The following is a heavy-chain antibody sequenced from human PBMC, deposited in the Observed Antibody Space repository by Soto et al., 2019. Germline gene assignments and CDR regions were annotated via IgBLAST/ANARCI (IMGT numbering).Heavy chain of an antibody. CDR1: GYTFTSYG. Sequence: ASVKVSCKASGYTFTSYGISWVRQAPGQGLEWMGWISAYNGNTNYAQKLQGRVTMTTDTSTSTAYMELRSLRSDDTAVYYCARDGPGMWYSSSLGPYYYYYGMDVWG. V-gene: IGHV1-18*01. D-gene: IGHD6-13*01. J-gene: IGHJ6*02. CDR3: ARDGPGMWYSSSLGPYYYYYGMDV. CDR2: ISAYNGNT.